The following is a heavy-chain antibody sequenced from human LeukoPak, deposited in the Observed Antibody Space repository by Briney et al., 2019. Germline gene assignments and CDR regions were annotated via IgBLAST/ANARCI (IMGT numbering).Heavy chain of an antibody. CDR1: GGSFSGYY. CDR2: INHSGST. CDR3: ARHRSRERPTRPWGGYCSGGSCHIGMDV. J-gene: IGHJ6*04. D-gene: IGHD2-15*01. Sequence: SETLSLTCAVYGGSFSGYYWSWVRQPPGKGLEWIGEINHSGSTNYNPSLKSRVTISVDTSKNQFSLKLSSVTAADTAVYYCARHRSRERPTRPWGGYCSGGSCHIGMDVWGKGTTVTISS. V-gene: IGHV4-34*01.